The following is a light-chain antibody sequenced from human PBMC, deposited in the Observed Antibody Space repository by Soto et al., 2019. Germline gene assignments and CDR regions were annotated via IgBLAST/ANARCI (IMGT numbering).Light chain of an antibody. CDR2: EVS. Sequence: QSVLTQPASVSGSPGQSITISCTGTSSDVGGYNYVSWYQQHPGKAPKLMIYEVSNRPSGVSNRFSGSKSGNTASLTISGLQAEDEADYYCSSYTSSSNQVLGNGTKLIVL. CDR1: SSDVGGYNY. V-gene: IGLV2-14*01. J-gene: IGLJ1*01. CDR3: SSYTSSSNQV.